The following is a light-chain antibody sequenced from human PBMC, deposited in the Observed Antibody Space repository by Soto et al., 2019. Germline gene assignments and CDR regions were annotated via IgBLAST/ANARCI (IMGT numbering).Light chain of an antibody. Sequence: QSALTQPASVSGSPGQSITISCTGTSSDVGSCKYVSWYQQHPGKAPKLIIYEVTNRPSGVSNRFSGSKSGNTASLTISGLQFEVGADYYCSSCAPSGTVVFGGGTKLTVL. J-gene: IGLJ2*01. V-gene: IGLV2-14*01. CDR1: SSDVGSCKY. CDR2: EVT. CDR3: SSCAPSGTVV.